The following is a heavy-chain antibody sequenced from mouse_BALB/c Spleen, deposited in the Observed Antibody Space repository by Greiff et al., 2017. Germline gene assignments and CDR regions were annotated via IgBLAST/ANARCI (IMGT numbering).Heavy chain of an antibody. CDR3: ARSSRFDY. CDR2: ISSGSSTI. V-gene: IGHV5-17*02. Sequence: EVKLMESGGGLVQPGGSRKLSCAASGFTFSSFGMHWVRQAPEKGLEWVAYISSGSSTIYYADTVKGRFTISRDNPKNTLFLQMTSLRSEDTAMYYCARSSRFDYWGQGTTLTVSS. J-gene: IGHJ2*01. CDR1: GFTFSSFG.